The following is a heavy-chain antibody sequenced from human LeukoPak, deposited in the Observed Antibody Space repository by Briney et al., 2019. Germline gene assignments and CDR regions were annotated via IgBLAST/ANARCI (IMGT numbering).Heavy chain of an antibody. CDR1: GFTFSSYH. V-gene: IGHV3-23*01. Sequence: GGSLRLSCVGSGFTFSSYHMNWVRQAPGKGLEWVSAISGSGGSTYYADSVKGRFTISRDNSKNTLYLQMNSLRAEDTAVYYCAKERGEEFLLDYWGQGTLVTVSS. J-gene: IGHJ4*02. CDR3: AKERGEEFLLDY. CDR2: ISGSGGST. D-gene: IGHD2-21*01.